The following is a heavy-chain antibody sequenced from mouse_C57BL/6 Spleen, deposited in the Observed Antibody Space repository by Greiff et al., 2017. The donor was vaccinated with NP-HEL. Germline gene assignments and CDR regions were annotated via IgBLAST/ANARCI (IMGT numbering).Heavy chain of an antibody. CDR2: IYPGDGDT. J-gene: IGHJ2*01. D-gene: IGHD3-2*02. CDR1: GYAFSSYW. V-gene: IGHV1-80*01. Sequence: QVQLKESGAELVKPGASVKISCKASGYAFSSYWMNWVKQRPGKGLEWIGQIYPGDGDTNYNGKFKGKATLTADKSSNTAYVQLSSLTSEDSAVYFCAREEDSSGYGGYYLDYGGQGTTLTVSS. CDR3: AREEDSSGYGGYYLDY.